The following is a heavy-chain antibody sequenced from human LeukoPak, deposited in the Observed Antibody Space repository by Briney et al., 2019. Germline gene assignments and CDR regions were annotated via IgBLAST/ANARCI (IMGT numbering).Heavy chain of an antibody. CDR3: ARKYQYNFGWGWDNYYYPGWDP. CDR1: GGSMSTDY. D-gene: IGHD3-9*01. CDR2: LSSTGIT. V-gene: IGHV4-4*07. Sequence: SETLSLTCSVSGGSMSTDYWNWIRQPAGKGLDWIGRLSSTGITTYNPSLKSRVSMSVDTSKNEISLKLTSVTAADTAIYYCARKYQYNFGWGWDNYYYPGWDPWGKGTTVTVS. J-gene: IGHJ6*04.